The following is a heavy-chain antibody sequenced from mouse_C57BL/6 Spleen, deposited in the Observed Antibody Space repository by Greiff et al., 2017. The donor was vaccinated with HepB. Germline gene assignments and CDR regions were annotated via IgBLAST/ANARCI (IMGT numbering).Heavy chain of an antibody. CDR2: ISSGSSTI. D-gene: IGHD4-1*01. J-gene: IGHJ2*01. V-gene: IGHV5-17*01. Sequence: EVKLMESGGGLVKPGGSLKLSCAASGFTFSDYGMHWVRQAPEKGLEWVAYISSGSSTIYYADTVKGRFTISRDNAKNTLFLQMTSLRSEDTAMYYCARLKKNWDTYFDYWGQGTTLTVSS. CDR1: GFTFSDYG. CDR3: ARLKKNWDTYFDY.